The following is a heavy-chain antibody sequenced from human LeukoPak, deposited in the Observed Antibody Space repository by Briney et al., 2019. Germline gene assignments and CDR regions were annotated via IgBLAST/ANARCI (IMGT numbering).Heavy chain of an antibody. Sequence: GGSPTLSCAGSGFTFNNYGMSWVRQAPGKGLEWVSGISGTGGSTYYADSVKGRFTISRDNSKNMLYLQMDSLSPEDTALYFCAKMLRFGYCYHYYTIDVCGPGNTVSVSS. V-gene: IGHV3-23*01. CDR2: ISGTGGST. CDR3: AKMLRFGYCYHYYTIDV. CDR1: GFTFNNYG. D-gene: IGHD5-18*01. J-gene: IGHJ6*02.